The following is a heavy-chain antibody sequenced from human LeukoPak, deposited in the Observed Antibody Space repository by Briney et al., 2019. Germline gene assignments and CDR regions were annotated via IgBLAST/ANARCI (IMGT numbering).Heavy chain of an antibody. CDR1: GGSISSSSYY. D-gene: IGHD6-19*01. CDR2: IYYSGST. V-gene: IGHV4-39*07. J-gene: IGHJ5*02. Sequence: SETLSLTCTVSGGSISSSSYYWGWIRQPPGKGLEWIGSIYYSGSTYYNPSLKSRVTISVDKSKNQFSLKLSSVTAADTAVYYCARGSSSSGWYWPLNLQRKNWFDPWGQGTLVTVSS. CDR3: ARGSSSSGWYWPLNLQRKNWFDP.